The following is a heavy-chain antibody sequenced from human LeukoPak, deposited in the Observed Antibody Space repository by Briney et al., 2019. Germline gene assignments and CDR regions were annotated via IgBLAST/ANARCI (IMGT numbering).Heavy chain of an antibody. D-gene: IGHD1-26*01. CDR1: GFTFSSYA. J-gene: IGHJ3*02. Sequence: QTGGSLRLSCAASGFTFSSYAMSWVRQAPGKGLEWVSAISGSGGSTYYADSVKGRFTISRDNSKNTLYLQMNSLRAEDTAVYYCARGWGIVLGLFAFDIWGQGTMVTVSS. CDR2: ISGSGGST. CDR3: ARGWGIVLGLFAFDI. V-gene: IGHV3-23*01.